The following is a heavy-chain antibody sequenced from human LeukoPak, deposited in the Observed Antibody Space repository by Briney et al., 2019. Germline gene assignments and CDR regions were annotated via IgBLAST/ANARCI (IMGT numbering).Heavy chain of an antibody. V-gene: IGHV3-7*01. CDR2: IKQDGSKK. CDR1: GFTFSSYR. CDR3: ARDTRTFDY. D-gene: IGHD1-26*01. Sequence: GGSLRLSCAASGFTFSSYRKNWVRQAPGKGLEWVANIKQDGSKKYYVDSVKGRFTISRDNAKNSLFLQMNSLRAEDTAVYYCARDTRTFDYWGQGTLVTVSS. J-gene: IGHJ4*02.